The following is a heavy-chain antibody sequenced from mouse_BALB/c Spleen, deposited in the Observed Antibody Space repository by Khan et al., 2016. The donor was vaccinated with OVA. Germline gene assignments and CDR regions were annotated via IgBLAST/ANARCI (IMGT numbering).Heavy chain of an antibody. D-gene: IGHD1-3*01. V-gene: IGHV1-5*01. J-gene: IGHJ3*01. CDR3: TRGGYSSFAY. CDR2: IFPGHSDT. Sequence: EVQLQQSGTVLARPGASVKMSCKASGYSFTSYLIHWVKQRPGQGLEWIGYIFPGHSDTTYNQKFKDKAKLTAGTSANTAYMELSSLTNEDSAVYFCTRGGYSSFAYWGQGTLVTVSA. CDR1: GYSFTSYL.